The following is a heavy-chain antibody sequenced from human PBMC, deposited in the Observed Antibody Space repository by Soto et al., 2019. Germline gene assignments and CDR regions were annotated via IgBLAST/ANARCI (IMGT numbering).Heavy chain of an antibody. CDR1: GGSISSGDYY. CDR2: IYYSS. V-gene: IGHV4-30-4*01. D-gene: IGHD3-22*01. J-gene: IGHJ2*01. CDR3: ARVLDYYESSGASSGWYFDL. Sequence: QVQLQESGPGLVKPSQTLSLTCTVSGGSISSGDYYWSWIRQPPGKGLEWIGFIYYSSYYNPSLXXRVTISVDTSXXQXAXXLNSVTAADTAVYYCARVLDYYESSGASSGWYFDLWGRGTLVTVSS.